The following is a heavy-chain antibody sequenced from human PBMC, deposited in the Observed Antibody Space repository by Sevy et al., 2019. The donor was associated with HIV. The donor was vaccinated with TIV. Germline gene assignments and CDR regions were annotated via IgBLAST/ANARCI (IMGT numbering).Heavy chain of an antibody. V-gene: IGHV3-21*01. CDR2: ISSSGVYE. CDR1: GFSFNTYT. CDR3: ARVPDSGGRGRADY. Sequence: GGSLRLSCAASGFSFNTYTFYWVRQAPGEGLEWISSISSSGVYEYYADSVRGRFTISRVNAKNSLSLQMNGLRVEDTGVYYCARVPDSGGRGRADYWGQGTRVTVSS. D-gene: IGHD1-26*01. J-gene: IGHJ4*02.